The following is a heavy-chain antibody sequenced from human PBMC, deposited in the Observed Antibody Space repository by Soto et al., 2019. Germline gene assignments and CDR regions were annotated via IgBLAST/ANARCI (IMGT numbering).Heavy chain of an antibody. CDR2: FYHSGST. Sequence: SETLSLTCVVSGNSISTTNWWSWVRQSPGKGLEWIGEFYHSGSTNYNPSLKSRVTISVDQSKNQFSLKLSSMTAADTAVYYCARDVGYHYDGSPSGQYDFWGRGTLVTFSS. CDR1: GNSISTTNW. J-gene: IGHJ4*02. V-gene: IGHV4-4*02. D-gene: IGHD3-22*01. CDR3: ARDVGYHYDGSPSGQYDF.